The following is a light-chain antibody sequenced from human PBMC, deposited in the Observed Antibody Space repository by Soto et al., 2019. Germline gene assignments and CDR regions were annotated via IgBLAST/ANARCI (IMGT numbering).Light chain of an antibody. CDR1: QSVSTN. CDR3: HQYNFWPT. CDR2: GTS. V-gene: IGKV3-15*01. J-gene: IGKJ1*01. Sequence: EIVMTQSPATLSVSPGERATLSCSASQSVSTNLAWYQQKPGQSPRLLIYGTSTRATDIPARFSGSGSGTEFTLTISSLQSEDSAVYYCHQYNFWPTFGQGTKVDNK.